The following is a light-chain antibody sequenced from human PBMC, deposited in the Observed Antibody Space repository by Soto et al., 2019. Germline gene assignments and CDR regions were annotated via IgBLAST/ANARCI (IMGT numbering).Light chain of an antibody. CDR2: EVS. CDR3: CSFTTRSTIV. CDR1: SSDVGTYNH. V-gene: IGLV2-14*01. J-gene: IGLJ1*01. Sequence: QSALTQPASVSGSPGQSITISCTGTSSDVGTYNHVSWYQQHPGKAPQLIIYEVSNRPSGLSNRVSASKSGNTASLTISGLQAEDEADYYCCSFTTRSTIVFGTGTKLTGL.